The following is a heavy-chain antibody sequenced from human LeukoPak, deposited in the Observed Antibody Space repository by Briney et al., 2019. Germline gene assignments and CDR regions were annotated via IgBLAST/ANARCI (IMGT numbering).Heavy chain of an antibody. J-gene: IGHJ4*02. V-gene: IGHV3-33*08. CDR3: ASPHYYDSSGYYYAFDY. CDR2: IWYGGSNK. Sequence: GRSLRLSCAASGFTFSSYGMHWVRQAPGKGLEWVAVIWYGGSNKYYADSVKGRFTISRDNSKNTLYLQMNSLRAEDTAVYYCASPHYYDSSGYYYAFDYWGQGTLVTVSS. D-gene: IGHD3-22*01. CDR1: GFTFSSYG.